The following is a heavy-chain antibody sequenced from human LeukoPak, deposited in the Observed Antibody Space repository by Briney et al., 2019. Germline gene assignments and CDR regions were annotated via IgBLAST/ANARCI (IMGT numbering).Heavy chain of an antibody. Sequence: GASVKVSCKASGYTFTAYYMHWLRQAPGQGLEWMGWINPNSGGTNYAQKFQGRVTMTRDTSISTAYMELNGLRSDDTAMYFCARDSILGVIRYYFDYWGQGTLVTVSS. V-gene: IGHV1-2*02. CDR2: INPNSGGT. CDR3: ARDSILGVIRYYFDY. J-gene: IGHJ4*02. D-gene: IGHD3-3*01. CDR1: GYTFTAYY.